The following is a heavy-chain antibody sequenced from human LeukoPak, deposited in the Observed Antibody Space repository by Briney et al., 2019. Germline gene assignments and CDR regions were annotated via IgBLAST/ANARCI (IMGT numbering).Heavy chain of an antibody. CDR3: ARGLDCSSTSCRSLGWFDP. J-gene: IGHJ5*02. D-gene: IGHD2-2*01. V-gene: IGHV3-48*02. CDR2: ISSSSSTI. CDR1: GFTFSSYS. Sequence: GGSLRLSCAASGFTFSSYSMNWVRQAPGKGLEWVSYISSSSSTIYYADSVKGRFTISIDNAKNSLYLQMNSLRDEDTAVYYCARGLDCSSTSCRSLGWFDPWGQGTLVTVSS.